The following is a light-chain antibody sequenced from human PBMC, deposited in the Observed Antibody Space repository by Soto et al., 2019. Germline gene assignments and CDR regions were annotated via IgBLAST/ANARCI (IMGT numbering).Light chain of an antibody. CDR1: SGNIANNY. Sequence: NFLLTQPLSVSGSPGMTVTISCTRSSGNIANNYVQWYQQRPGSAPITIISYDDQRPAGVPDRFSASTDESSNSASLTISSLKTDDEADYYCQSYDAKNRNWVFGGGTQLTVL. V-gene: IGLV6-57*04. CDR2: YDD. CDR3: QSYDAKNRNWV. J-gene: IGLJ3*02.